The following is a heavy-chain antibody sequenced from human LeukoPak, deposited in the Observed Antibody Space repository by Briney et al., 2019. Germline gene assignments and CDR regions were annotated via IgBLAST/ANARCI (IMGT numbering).Heavy chain of an antibody. V-gene: IGHV1-18*01. D-gene: IGHD2-2*01. J-gene: IGHJ5*02. Sequence: GASVKVSCRASGYPFTNFGISWVQQAPGQGLEWVGWISAYTGNTKYAQRFRGRVTTNTDTSPSTASMELRSLRSDATAVFYCARDFWVRHSAPAPKDLWGQATLVTASS. CDR1: GYPFTNFG. CDR2: ISAYTGNT. CDR3: ARDFWVRHSAPAPKDL.